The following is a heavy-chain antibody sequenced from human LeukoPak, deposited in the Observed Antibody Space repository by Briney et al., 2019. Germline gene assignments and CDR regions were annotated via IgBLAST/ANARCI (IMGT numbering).Heavy chain of an antibody. CDR1: GFIFSDFA. Sequence: GGSPRLSCAASGFIFSDFAMHWVRQASGKGLEWVGRIRTKVDSYATTYAASVKGRFTVSRDDSKNTAYLEMNSLKSEDTAVYYCARPSGGFHFWGQGTLVTVSS. J-gene: IGHJ4*02. CDR2: IRTKVDSYAT. V-gene: IGHV3-73*01. CDR3: ARPSGGFHF. D-gene: IGHD2-15*01.